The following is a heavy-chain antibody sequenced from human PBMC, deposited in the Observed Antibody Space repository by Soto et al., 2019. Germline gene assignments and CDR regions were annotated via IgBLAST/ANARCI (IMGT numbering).Heavy chain of an antibody. J-gene: IGHJ6*03. V-gene: IGHV6-1*01. CDR3: ARTSYGSGSPPYYYYMDV. CDR1: GDSVSSNSAA. Sequence: SQTLSLTCDISGDSVSSNSAAWNWIRQTPSRGLEWLGRTYYKSKWYNNYALSVQSRITVNPDTSTSTAYMELRSLRSDDTAVYYCARTSYGSGSPPYYYYMDVWGKGTTVTVSS. D-gene: IGHD3-10*01. CDR2: TYYKSKWYN.